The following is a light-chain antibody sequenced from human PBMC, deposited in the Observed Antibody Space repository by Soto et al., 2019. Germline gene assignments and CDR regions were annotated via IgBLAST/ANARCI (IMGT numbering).Light chain of an antibody. CDR3: CSYAGSYTTYV. CDR2: DVS. Sequence: QSALTQPRSVSGSPGQSVTISCTGTSSDVGAYNYVSWYQQPPGKAPKVMIYDVSKRPSGVPDRFSGSKSGNTASLTISGLQAEDEADYYCCSYAGSYTTYVFGTGTKLTVL. V-gene: IGLV2-11*01. J-gene: IGLJ1*01. CDR1: SSDVGAYNY.